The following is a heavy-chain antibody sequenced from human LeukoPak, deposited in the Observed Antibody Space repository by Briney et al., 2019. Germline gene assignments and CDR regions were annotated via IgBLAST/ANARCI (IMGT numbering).Heavy chain of an antibody. CDR1: GFTFSSYE. CDR3: ARDRIMVVGPYNWFDP. Sequence: GGSLRLSCAASGFTFSSYEMNWLRQAPGKGLEWISYISGSGSTIYYADSVKGRFTISRDNAENSLYLHMSSLRAEDTALYYCARDRIMVVGPYNWFDPWGQGTLVTVSS. J-gene: IGHJ5*02. CDR2: ISGSGSTI. D-gene: IGHD2-15*01. V-gene: IGHV3-48*03.